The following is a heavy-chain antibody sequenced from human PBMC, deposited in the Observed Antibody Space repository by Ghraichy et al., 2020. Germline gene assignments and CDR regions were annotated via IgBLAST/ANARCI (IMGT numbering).Heavy chain of an antibody. D-gene: IGHD1-20*01. CDR3: ARGLSKWNFDL. CDR1: GASFNDYY. Sequence: SQTLSLTCAVYGASFNDYYWNWIRQSPGKGLEWIGEINHSGSTNSNPSLKSRVTISADTSTNQFSLRLSSVTAADTAVYYCARGLSKWNFDLWGQGTLVTVSS. CDR2: INHSGST. V-gene: IGHV4-34*01. J-gene: IGHJ4*02.